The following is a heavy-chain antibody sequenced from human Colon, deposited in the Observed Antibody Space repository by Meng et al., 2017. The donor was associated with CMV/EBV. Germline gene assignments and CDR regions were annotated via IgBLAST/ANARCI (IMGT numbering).Heavy chain of an antibody. CDR2: INHSGST. D-gene: IGHD3-22*01. V-gene: IGHV4-34*01. CDR1: GGSFSGYY. CDR3: ARLDSSGYSRDF. Sequence: SETLSLTCAVYGGSFSGYYWSWIRQPPGKGLEWIGEINHSGSTNYNPSLKSRVTISVDTSKNQFSLKLSSVTAADTAVYYCARLDSSGYSRDFWGQGTLVTVSS. J-gene: IGHJ4*02.